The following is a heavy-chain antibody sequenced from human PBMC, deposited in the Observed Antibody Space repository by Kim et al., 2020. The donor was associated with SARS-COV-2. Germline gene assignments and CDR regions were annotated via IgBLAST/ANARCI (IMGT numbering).Heavy chain of an antibody. CDR1: GGTFSSYA. CDR3: ARDRRTVTTDGKSSYYFDY. D-gene: IGHD4-17*01. Sequence: SVKVSCKASGGTFSSYAISWVRQAPGQGLEWMGRIIPILGIANYAQKFQGRVTITADKSTSTAYMELSSLRSEDTAVYYCARDRRTVTTDGKSSYYFDYWGQGTLVTVSS. J-gene: IGHJ4*02. V-gene: IGHV1-69*04. CDR2: IIPILGIA.